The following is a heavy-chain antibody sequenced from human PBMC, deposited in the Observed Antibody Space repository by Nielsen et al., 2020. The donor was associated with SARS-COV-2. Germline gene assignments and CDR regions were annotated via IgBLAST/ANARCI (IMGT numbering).Heavy chain of an antibody. D-gene: IGHD2-2*02. J-gene: IGHJ5*02. CDR2: IYYSGST. V-gene: IGHV4-39*01. CDR1: GGSISSSSYY. CDR3: ASHRLGVVPAAILPPNWFDP. Sequence: SETLSLTCTVSGGSISSSSYYWGWIRQPPGKGLEWIGSIYYSGSTYYNPSLKGRVTISVDTSKNQFSLKLSSVTAADTAVYYCASHRLGVVPAAILPPNWFDPWGQGTLVTVSS.